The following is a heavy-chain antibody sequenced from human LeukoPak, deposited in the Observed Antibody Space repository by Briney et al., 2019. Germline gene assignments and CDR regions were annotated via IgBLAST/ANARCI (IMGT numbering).Heavy chain of an antibody. Sequence: PSGTLSLTCTVSGGSISSYYWSWIRQPPGKGLEWIGYIYYSGSTNYNPSLKSRVTISVDTSKNQFSLKLSSVTAADTAVYYCARVRRQQLVYWFDPWGQGTLVTVSS. CDR2: IYYSGST. CDR3: ARVRRQQLVYWFDP. V-gene: IGHV4-59*01. J-gene: IGHJ5*02. D-gene: IGHD6-13*01. CDR1: GGSISSYY.